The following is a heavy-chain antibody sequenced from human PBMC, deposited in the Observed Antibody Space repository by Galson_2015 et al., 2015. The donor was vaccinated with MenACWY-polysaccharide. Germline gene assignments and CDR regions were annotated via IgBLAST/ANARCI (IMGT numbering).Heavy chain of an antibody. CDR3: ARTVYCSSTSCHGWFDP. CDR1: GYTFTGYY. CDR2: INPNSGGT. J-gene: IGHJ5*02. Sequence: SVKVSCKASGYTFTGYYMHWVRQAPGQGLEWMGWINPNSGGTNYAQKFQGRVTMTRDTSISTAYMELSRLRSDDTAVYYGARTVYCSSTSCHGWFDPWGQGTLVTVSS. V-gene: IGHV1-2*02. D-gene: IGHD2-2*01.